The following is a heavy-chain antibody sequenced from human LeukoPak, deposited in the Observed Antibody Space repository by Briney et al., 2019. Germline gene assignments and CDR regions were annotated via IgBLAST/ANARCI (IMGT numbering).Heavy chain of an antibody. Sequence: SETLSLTCAVYGESFSGYYWSWIRQPPGKGLEWIGFIYYSGNTNYNPSLKSRVTLSVDTSKNQFSLKLSSMTAADTAVYYCARGALLWFGERMEYYFDYWGQGTLLTVSS. V-gene: IGHV4-59*01. CDR1: GESFSGYY. CDR3: ARGALLWFGERMEYYFDY. J-gene: IGHJ4*02. CDR2: IYYSGNT. D-gene: IGHD3-10*01.